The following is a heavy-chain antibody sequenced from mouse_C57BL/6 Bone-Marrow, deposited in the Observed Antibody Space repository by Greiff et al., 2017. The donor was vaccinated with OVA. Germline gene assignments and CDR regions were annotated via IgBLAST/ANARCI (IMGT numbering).Heavy chain of an antibody. CDR2: IDPSDSYT. V-gene: IGHV1-69*01. D-gene: IGHD1-1*01. J-gene: IGHJ4*01. Sequence: QVQLQQPGAELVMPGASVKLSCKASGYTFTSYWMHWVKQRPGQGLEWIGEIDPSDSYTNYNQKFKGKSTLTVDKSSSTAYMQLSSLTSEDSAVYYCAIRYPYYYAMDYWGQGTSVTVSS. CDR1: GYTFTSYW. CDR3: AIRYPYYYAMDY.